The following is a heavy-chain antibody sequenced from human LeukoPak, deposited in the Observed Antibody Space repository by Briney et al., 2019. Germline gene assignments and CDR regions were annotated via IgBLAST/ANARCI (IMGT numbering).Heavy chain of an antibody. Sequence: GRSLRLSCAASGFTFDDYAMHWVRQAPGKGLEWVSGISWDSGSIGYADSVRGRFTISRDNAKNSLYLQMNSLRPEDTALYYCAKVVYYGSGSYQEYYFDYWGQGTLVTVSS. J-gene: IGHJ4*02. CDR2: ISWDSGSI. D-gene: IGHD3-10*01. CDR1: GFTFDDYA. V-gene: IGHV3-9*01. CDR3: AKVVYYGSGSYQEYYFDY.